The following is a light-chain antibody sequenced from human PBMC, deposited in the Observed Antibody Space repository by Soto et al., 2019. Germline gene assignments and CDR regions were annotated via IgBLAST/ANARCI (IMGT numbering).Light chain of an antibody. V-gene: IGLV2-23*02. CDR2: EVS. Sequence: QSVLTQPASVSGSPGQSITISCTGTSSDVGSYNLVSWYQQHPGKAPKLMIYEVSKRPSGVSNRFSGSKSGNTASLTISGLQGEDDADYYFCSYAGSSTPRVFGGGTKLTVL. J-gene: IGLJ3*02. CDR1: SSDVGSYNL. CDR3: CSYAGSSTPRV.